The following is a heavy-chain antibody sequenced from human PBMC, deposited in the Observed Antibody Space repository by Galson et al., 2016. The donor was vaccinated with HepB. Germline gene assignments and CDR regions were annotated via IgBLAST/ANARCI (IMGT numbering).Heavy chain of an antibody. CDR1: GFSLTTYGAG. J-gene: IGHJ4*02. CDR3: ARRWSGFDY. V-gene: IGHV2-5*02. Sequence: ALVKPTQTLTLTCTFSGFSLTTYGAGVAWIRQPPGEALEWLAAIYWDGDIKYRPSLKSRLTVTNDTSKNQVVLTMINMDPVDTGTYFCARRWSGFDYWGQGTLVTVSS. CDR2: IYWDGDI.